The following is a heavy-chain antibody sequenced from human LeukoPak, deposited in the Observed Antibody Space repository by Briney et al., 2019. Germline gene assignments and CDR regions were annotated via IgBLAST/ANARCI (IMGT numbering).Heavy chain of an antibody. V-gene: IGHV3-7*01. CDR2: INQDGSEI. J-gene: IGHJ2*01. CDR3: ARDQGSMIVVRPSNWFFDL. D-gene: IGHD3-22*01. Sequence: PGGTLRLSSAASGFTFSNYWMSGVRQAPGKGLEWLANINQDGSEIYYVDSVKGRFTISRDNGKNSLYLQINSLRADDTAVYYCARDQGSMIVVRPSNWFFDLWGRGTLVTVSS. CDR1: GFTFSNYW.